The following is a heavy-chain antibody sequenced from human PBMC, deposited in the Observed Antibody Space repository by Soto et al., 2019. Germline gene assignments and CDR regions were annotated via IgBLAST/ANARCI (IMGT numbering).Heavy chain of an antibody. J-gene: IGHJ6*02. CDR1: GFTFSSYA. V-gene: IGHV3-23*01. Sequence: VQLLESGGGLVQPGGSLRLSCAASGFTFSSYAMSWVRQAPGTGLEWVSVISGSVGNTYYADSVKGRFTISRDNSKNTLYLQMNSLRGEDTAVYYCAKSLYGSESSSMDVWGQGTTVTVSS. D-gene: IGHD3-10*01. CDR2: ISGSVGNT. CDR3: AKSLYGSESSSMDV.